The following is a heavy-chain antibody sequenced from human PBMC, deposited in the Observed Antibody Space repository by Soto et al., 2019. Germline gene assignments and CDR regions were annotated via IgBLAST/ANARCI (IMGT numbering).Heavy chain of an antibody. D-gene: IGHD3-10*01. Sequence: SETLSLTCTVSGGSISSGGYYWSWIRQHPGKGLEWIGYIYYSGSTYYNPSLKSRVTMSKDTSKNQFSLKLSSVTAADTAVYYCARRVTGGGVRFDPWGLGTLVTVSS. CDR1: GGSISSGGYY. J-gene: IGHJ5*02. CDR3: ARRVTGGGVRFDP. V-gene: IGHV4-30-4*08. CDR2: IYYSGST.